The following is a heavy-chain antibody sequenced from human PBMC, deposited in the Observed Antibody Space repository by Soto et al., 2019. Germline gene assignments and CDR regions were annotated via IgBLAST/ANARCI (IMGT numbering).Heavy chain of an antibody. Sequence: PSETLSLTCAVYGGSFSGYYWSWIRQPPGKGLEWMGEINHSGSTNYNPTLKSRVTISVDTSKNQFSLKLSSVPAADTAVYYCARGSYCSGGSCYSRRWFDPWGQGTLVTVSS. V-gene: IGHV4-34*01. CDR2: INHSGST. J-gene: IGHJ5*01. D-gene: IGHD2-15*01. CDR3: ARGSYCSGGSCYSRRWFDP. CDR1: GGSFSGYY.